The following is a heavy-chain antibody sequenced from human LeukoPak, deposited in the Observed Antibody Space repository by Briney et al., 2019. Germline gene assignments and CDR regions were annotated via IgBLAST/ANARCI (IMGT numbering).Heavy chain of an antibody. V-gene: IGHV3-66*01. Sequence: GGSLTLPCAASGFTFISYTMSWVRQAPGKGLEWVSATNSGGSTYYADSVKGRFTISRDNSNNTLYLQMDSLRAEDTAVYYCASDYYSYGSDWGQGTLVTVSS. CDR2: TNSGGST. J-gene: IGHJ4*02. D-gene: IGHD1-26*01. CDR1: GFTFISYT. CDR3: ASDYYSYGSD.